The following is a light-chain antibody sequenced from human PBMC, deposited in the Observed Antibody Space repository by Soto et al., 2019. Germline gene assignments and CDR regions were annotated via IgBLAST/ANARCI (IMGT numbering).Light chain of an antibody. Sequence: DILMTQSPDSLAVSLGERATINCKSSQSVLYIPTNKNYLAWYQQKPGQPPKLLIYWASTRESGVPDRLSGSGSGTDFPLTISSLQAEDVAVYYCQQYFNTPRLGFGGGTKVAIK. CDR1: QSVLYIPTNKNY. V-gene: IGKV4-1*01. CDR3: QQYFNTPRLG. J-gene: IGKJ4*01. CDR2: WAS.